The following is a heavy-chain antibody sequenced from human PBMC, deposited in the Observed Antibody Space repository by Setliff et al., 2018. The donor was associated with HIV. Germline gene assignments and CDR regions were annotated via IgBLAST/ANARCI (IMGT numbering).Heavy chain of an antibody. D-gene: IGHD1-26*01. J-gene: IGHJ4*02. CDR3: ARGVGAASYNPLDF. CDR2: IVGSGDNT. CDR1: GFTFSNYA. Sequence: GGSLRLSCAASGFTFSNYAMNWVRQAPGTGLEWVSSIVGSGDNTYYADSVKGRFTISRDNSNNKLYLQMNSLRVEDTAVYHCARGVGAASYNPLDFWGKGTLVTVSS. V-gene: IGHV3-23*01.